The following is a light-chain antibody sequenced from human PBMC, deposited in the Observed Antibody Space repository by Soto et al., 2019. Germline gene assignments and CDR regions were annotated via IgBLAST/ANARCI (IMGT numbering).Light chain of an antibody. V-gene: IGLV2-14*01. CDR2: DVS. CDR1: ASDFGGYNY. Sequence: QSALTQPASVSGSLEHPITISGTGTASDFGGYNYVSWYQQHPGKAPKLMIYDVSNRPSGVSNRFSGSKSGNTASLTISGLQAEDEADYYCSSYTSSSTSVVFGGGTKLTVL. J-gene: IGLJ2*01. CDR3: SSYTSSSTSVV.